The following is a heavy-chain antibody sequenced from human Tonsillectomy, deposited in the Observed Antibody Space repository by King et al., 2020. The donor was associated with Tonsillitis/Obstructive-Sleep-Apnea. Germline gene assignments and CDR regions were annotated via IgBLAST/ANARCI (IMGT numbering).Heavy chain of an antibody. CDR2: IKQDGSEK. CDR3: SRGVVLWDSDSDY. V-gene: IGHV3-7*01. J-gene: IGHJ4*02. CDR1: GFTFSSYW. Sequence: QLVQSGGGLVQPGGSLRLSCAASGFTFSSYWMSWVRQAPGKGLEWVGNIKQDGSEKYYMDSVKGRFTIARDNAKNSLYLQMNSLRAEDTAVYYCSRGVVLWDSDSDYWGQGTLVIVSS. D-gene: IGHD2-8*01.